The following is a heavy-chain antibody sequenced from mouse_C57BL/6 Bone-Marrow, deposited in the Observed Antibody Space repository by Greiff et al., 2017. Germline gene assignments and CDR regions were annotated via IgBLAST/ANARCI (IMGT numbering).Heavy chain of an antibody. J-gene: IGHJ3*01. V-gene: IGHV1-55*01. CDR2: IYPGSGST. Sequence: QVQLQQSGAELVKPGASVKMSCKASGYTFTSYWITWVKQRPGQGLEWIGDIYPGSGSTNYNEKFKSKATLTVDTSSSTAYMQLSSLTSEDSAVYYCARMRDQYDAGFAYWGQGTLVTVSA. D-gene: IGHD2-14*01. CDR3: ARMRDQYDAGFAY. CDR1: GYTFTSYW.